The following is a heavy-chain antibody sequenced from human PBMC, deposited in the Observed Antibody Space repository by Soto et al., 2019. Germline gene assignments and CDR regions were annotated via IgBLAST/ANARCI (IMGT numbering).Heavy chain of an antibody. CDR2: MNPNSGNT. D-gene: IGHD3-16*01. CDR3: ARELTSRAVDY. Sequence: QVQLVQSGAEVKKPGASVKVSCKASGYTFTSYDINWVRQATGQGLEWMGWMNPNSGNTGYAQRFQGRVTMTTNTSISTAYMELNSLSSEDTAVYYCARELTSRAVDYWGQGTLVTVSS. V-gene: IGHV1-8*01. J-gene: IGHJ4*02. CDR1: GYTFTSYD.